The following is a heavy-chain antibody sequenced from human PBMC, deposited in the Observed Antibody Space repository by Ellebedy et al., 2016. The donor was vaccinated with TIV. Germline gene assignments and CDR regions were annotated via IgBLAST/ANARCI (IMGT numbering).Heavy chain of an antibody. CDR2: IQTGGDT. Sequence: GGSLRLSCVASGFTVTYTYMSRVRQAPGKGLEWVSVIQTGGDTYYEDSVKGRFTISRDSSKNTLYLQMDSLSAEDTAVYYCARRISGTYGDDALDIWGQGTMVTVSS. CDR3: ARRISGTYGDDALDI. D-gene: IGHD1-20*01. V-gene: IGHV3-53*01. J-gene: IGHJ3*02. CDR1: GFTVTYTY.